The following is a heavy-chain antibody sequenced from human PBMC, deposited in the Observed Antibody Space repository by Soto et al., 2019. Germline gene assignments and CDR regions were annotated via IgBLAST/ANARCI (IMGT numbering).Heavy chain of an antibody. CDR2: MNPNSGNT. D-gene: IGHD2-2*02. CDR1: GYTFTSYD. J-gene: IGHJ5*02. CDR3: ARVDCSSTSCYTDWFDP. Sequence: ASVKVSCKASGYTFTSYDINWVRQATGQGLEWMGWMNPNSGNTGYAQKFRGRVTMTRNTSISTAYMELSSLRSEDTAVYYCARVDCSSTSCYTDWFDPWGQGTLVTVSS. V-gene: IGHV1-8*01.